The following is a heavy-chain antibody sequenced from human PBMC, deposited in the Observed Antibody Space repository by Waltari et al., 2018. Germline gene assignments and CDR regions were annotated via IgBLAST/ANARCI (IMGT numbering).Heavy chain of an antibody. Sequence: QLQLQESGPGLVKPSETLSLTCTVSGGSISSSPFYWGWIRQSPGKGLEWLGSIYYSGRTDYNPTLESRVTISGDTSKNQFSLKRSSVTAADTAVYYCARHWKKSGYRFDPWGQGTLVTVSS. D-gene: IGHD5-12*01. J-gene: IGHJ5*02. V-gene: IGHV4-39*01. CDR3: ARHWKKSGYRFDP. CDR1: GGSISSSPFY. CDR2: IYYSGRT.